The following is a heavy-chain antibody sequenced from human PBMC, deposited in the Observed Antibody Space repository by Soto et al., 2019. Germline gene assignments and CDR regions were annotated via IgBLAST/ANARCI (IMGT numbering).Heavy chain of an antibody. CDR2: ISSSSSYI. D-gene: IGHD6-19*01. V-gene: IGHV3-21*01. CDR3: ARDQGYSSGWYYFDY. CDR1: GFTFSSYS. Sequence: PGGSLRLSCAASGFTFSSYSMNWVRQAPGKGLEWVSSISSSSSYIYYADSVKGRFTIPRDNAKNSLYLQMNSLRAEDTAVYYCARDQGYSSGWYYFDYWGQGTLVTVSS. J-gene: IGHJ4*02.